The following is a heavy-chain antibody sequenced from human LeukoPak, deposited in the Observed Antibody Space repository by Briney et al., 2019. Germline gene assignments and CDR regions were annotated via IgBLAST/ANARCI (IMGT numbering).Heavy chain of an antibody. J-gene: IGHJ5*02. CDR1: GFTFSDYD. V-gene: IGHV3-11*05. Sequence: GGSLRHSRAASGFTFSDYDITWIRQAPGKGLEWVSFISSSGENTKYADSVKGRFTISRDNAKNLLNLQMNSLRAEDTAVYYCARDSAHIVVVPPIMSLGLDIWSDPWEEGRLVTVSS. CDR3: ARDSAHIVVVPPIMSLGLDIWSDP. CDR2: ISSSGENT. D-gene: IGHD2-2*01.